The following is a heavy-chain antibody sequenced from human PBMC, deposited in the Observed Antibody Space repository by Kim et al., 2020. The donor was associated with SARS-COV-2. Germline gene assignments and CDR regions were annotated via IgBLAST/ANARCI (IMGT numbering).Heavy chain of an antibody. Sequence: ETLSLTCAVYGGSFSGYYWSWIRQPPGKGLEWIGEINHSGSTNYNPSLKSRVTISVDTSKNQFSLKLSSVTAADTAVYYCARDGNKDCSGGSCYSLAFDIWGQGTMVTVSS. CDR3: ARDGNKDCSGGSCYSLAFDI. CDR2: INHSGST. V-gene: IGHV4-34*01. J-gene: IGHJ3*02. D-gene: IGHD2-15*01. CDR1: GGSFSGYY.